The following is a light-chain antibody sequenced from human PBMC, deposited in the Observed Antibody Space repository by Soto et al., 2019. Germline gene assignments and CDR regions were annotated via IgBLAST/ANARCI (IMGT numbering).Light chain of an antibody. CDR1: SGYVGTYSL. CDR3: CLYVGATTYV. J-gene: IGLJ1*01. V-gene: IGLV2-23*01. Sequence: QSALAQPASVSGSPGQSITISCTGASGYVGTYSLVSWYQQHPGKAPKVVIYEGHKRPSGVPDRFSGSTSVNTASLTISGLQTDGEADYYCCLYVGATTYVFGTGTKVTVL. CDR2: EGH.